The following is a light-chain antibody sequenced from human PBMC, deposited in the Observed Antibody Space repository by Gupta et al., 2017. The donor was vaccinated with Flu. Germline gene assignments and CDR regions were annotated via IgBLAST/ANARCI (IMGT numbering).Light chain of an antibody. CDR2: KVS. J-gene: IGKJ2*01. V-gene: IGKV2-30*01. Sequence: VTLGQPASISCRSSQSLVYSDGNTYLNWFHQRPGQSPRRLIYKVSNRDCGVPDRFSGSGSGTDFTLKSSRGEAEDVGVYYCIQDTRLSTFGQGTKVEIK. CDR1: QSLVYSDGNTY. CDR3: IQDTRLST.